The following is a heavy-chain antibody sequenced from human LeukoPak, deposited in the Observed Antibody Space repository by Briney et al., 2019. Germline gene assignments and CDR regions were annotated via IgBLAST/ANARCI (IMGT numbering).Heavy chain of an antibody. D-gene: IGHD6-13*01. CDR1: GGTFSSYA. V-gene: IGHV1-69*01. Sequence: GSSVKVSCKASGGTFSSYAISWVRQAPGQGLQWMGGIIPIFGTANYAQKFQGRVTITADESTSTAYMELSSLRSEDTAVYYCARVVGQHSSHRGNYYYYMDVWGKGTTVTVSS. CDR3: ARVVGQHSSHRGNYYYYMDV. CDR2: IIPIFGTA. J-gene: IGHJ6*03.